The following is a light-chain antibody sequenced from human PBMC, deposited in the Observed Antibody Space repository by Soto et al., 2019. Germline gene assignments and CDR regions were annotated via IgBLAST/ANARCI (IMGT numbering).Light chain of an antibody. Sequence: QSVLTQPPSASGTPGQRVTISCSGSRSNIGSNTANWYQQVPGTAPKLLIYSNNQRPSGVPDRFSGSKSGTSASLAISGLQSEDEADYYCVAWDDSLNGVVFGGGTKLTVL. J-gene: IGLJ2*01. CDR1: RSNIGSNT. CDR2: SNN. V-gene: IGLV1-44*01. CDR3: VAWDDSLNGVV.